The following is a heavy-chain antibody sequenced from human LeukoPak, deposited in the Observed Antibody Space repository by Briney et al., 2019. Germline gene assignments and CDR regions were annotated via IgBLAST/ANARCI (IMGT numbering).Heavy chain of an antibody. V-gene: IGHV4-31*03. CDR2: IYYSGST. J-gene: IGHJ4*02. CDR3: ARGSGSSWYGDSLDY. Sequence: SETLSLTCTVSGGSISSGGYYWSWIRQHPGKGLEWIGYIYYSGSTYYNPSLKSRVTISVDTSKNQFSPKLSSVTAADTAVYYCARGSGSSWYGDSLDYWGQGTLVTVSS. CDR1: GGSISSGGYY. D-gene: IGHD6-13*01.